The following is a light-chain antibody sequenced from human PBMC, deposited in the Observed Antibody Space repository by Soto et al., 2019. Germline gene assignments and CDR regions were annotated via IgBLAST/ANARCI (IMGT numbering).Light chain of an antibody. CDR3: QVYDRSPL. CDR1: QSVGSNY. Sequence: EIVLTQSPDTLSLSPGERATLSCRASQSVGSNYLAWYQQKPGQAPRLLMYDASGRASGIPDRFTGGGSGTDFTLTISSLEPEDFGVYYCQVYDRSPLFGGGTKVDIK. J-gene: IGKJ4*01. V-gene: IGKV3-20*01. CDR2: DAS.